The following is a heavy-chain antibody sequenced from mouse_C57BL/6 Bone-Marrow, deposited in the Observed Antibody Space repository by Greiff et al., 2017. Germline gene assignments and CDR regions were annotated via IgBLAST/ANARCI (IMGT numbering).Heavy chain of an antibody. D-gene: IGHD2-4*01. CDR3: TRSNYDYDLAWFAY. CDR1: GYTFTDYE. V-gene: IGHV1-15*01. J-gene: IGHJ3*01. CDR2: IDPETGGT. Sequence: VHLVESGAELVRPGASVTLSCKASGYTFTDYEMHWVKQTPVHGLEWIGAIDPETGGTAYNQKFKGKAILTADKSSSTAYMELRSLTSEDSAVYYCTRSNYDYDLAWFAYWGQGTLVTVSA.